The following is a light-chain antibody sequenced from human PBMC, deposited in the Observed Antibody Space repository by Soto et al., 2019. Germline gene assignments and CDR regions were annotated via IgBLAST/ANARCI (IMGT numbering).Light chain of an antibody. J-gene: IGLJ1*01. CDR3: SSYAVTSIID. CDR2: EVS. Sequence: QSVLTQPPSASGSPGQSVTISCTGTSSDVGGYNYVSWYQQHPGKAPKVIIYEVSKRPSWVPDRFSGSQSGSTASLTVSGLQAEEEADYYCSSYAVTSIIDFGTRTKVTVL. CDR1: SSDVGGYNY. V-gene: IGLV2-8*01.